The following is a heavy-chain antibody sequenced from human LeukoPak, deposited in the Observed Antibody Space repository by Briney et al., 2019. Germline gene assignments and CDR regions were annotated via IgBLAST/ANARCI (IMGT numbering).Heavy chain of an antibody. D-gene: IGHD3-16*01. CDR3: AKLLDWGTTYDY. V-gene: IGHV3-7*01. Sequence: PGGSLRLSCAASGFNFGSFWMSWIRQAPGRGLQWVATVKGDGTNIHYLDSVNGRFTISRDNARNLLFLQMNRLRAEDTAVYYCAKLLDWGTTYDYWGQGTLVTVSS. CDR2: VKGDGTNI. J-gene: IGHJ4*02. CDR1: GFNFGSFW.